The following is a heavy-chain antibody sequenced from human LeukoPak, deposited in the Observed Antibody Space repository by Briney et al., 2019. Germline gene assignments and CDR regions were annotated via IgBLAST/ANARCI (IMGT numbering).Heavy chain of an antibody. CDR1: GYTFTSYV. Sequence: GASVKVSCKASGYTFTSYVIGWVRQAPGQGLEWMGWISSYNANTNYAQKLQGRVTMTTDTSTSTVYMELRSLRSDDTAVYYCARGYRGYEVDYWGQGTLVTVSS. V-gene: IGHV1-18*01. J-gene: IGHJ4*02. CDR3: ARGYRGYEVDY. D-gene: IGHD5-12*01. CDR2: ISSYNANT.